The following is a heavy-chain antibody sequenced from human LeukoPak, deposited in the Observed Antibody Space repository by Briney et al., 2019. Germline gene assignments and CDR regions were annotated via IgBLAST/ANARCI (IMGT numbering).Heavy chain of an antibody. CDR3: AREGSSGWYSDYYYYGMDV. V-gene: IGHV1-18*01. CDR2: ISAYNGNT. CDR1: GYTFTTYG. D-gene: IGHD6-19*01. J-gene: IGHJ6*02. Sequence: ASVKVSCKASGYTFTTYGITWVRQAPGQGLEWMGWISAYNGNTHYAQKFQGRVTMTTDTSTTTACMELRSLRSDDTAVYYCAREGSSGWYSDYYYYGMDVWGQGTTLTVSS.